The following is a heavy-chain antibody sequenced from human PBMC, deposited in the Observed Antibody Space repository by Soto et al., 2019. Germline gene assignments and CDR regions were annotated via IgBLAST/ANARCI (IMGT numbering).Heavy chain of an antibody. Sequence: ASVKASCTACGYTFTGYHMHWVLQATGQGLEWMGWINPNSGGTNYAQKFQGRVTMTRDTSISTAYMELSRLRSDDTAVYYCARDARYDILTGYLRPYYYYGMDVWGQGATVTVSS. CDR1: GYTFTGYH. CDR3: ARDARYDILTGYLRPYYYYGMDV. J-gene: IGHJ6*02. V-gene: IGHV1-2*02. CDR2: INPNSGGT. D-gene: IGHD3-9*01.